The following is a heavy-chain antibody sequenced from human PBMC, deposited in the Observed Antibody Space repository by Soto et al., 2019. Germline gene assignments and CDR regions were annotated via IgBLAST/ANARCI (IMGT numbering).Heavy chain of an antibody. J-gene: IGHJ4*02. CDR1: GGSSSSYY. D-gene: IGHD6-13*01. Sequence: SETLSLTCTVSGGSSSSYYWSWIRQPPGKGLEWIGYISYSGSTNYNPSLKSRVTISEDTSKNQFSLRLSSVTAADTAVYYCARSIAAAGTVVRYFDYWGQGTLVTVSS. CDR3: ARSIAAAGTVVRYFDY. V-gene: IGHV4-59*08. CDR2: ISYSGST.